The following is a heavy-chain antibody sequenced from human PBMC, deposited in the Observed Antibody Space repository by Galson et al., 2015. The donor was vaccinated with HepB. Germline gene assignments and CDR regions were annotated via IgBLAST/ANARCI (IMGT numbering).Heavy chain of an antibody. CDR1: GFTFRNYW. J-gene: IGHJ4*02. Sequence: SLRLSCAASGFTFRNYWMLWVRQPPGKGLEWVSRIISDGTTIIYADSVKGRFTVSRDNAQNTLFLQMNSLRAEDTAVYYCAKISGGQTWLPDRWGPGTLVTVSS. CDR3: AKISGGQTWLPDR. D-gene: IGHD5-18*01. V-gene: IGHV3-74*01. CDR2: IISDGTTI.